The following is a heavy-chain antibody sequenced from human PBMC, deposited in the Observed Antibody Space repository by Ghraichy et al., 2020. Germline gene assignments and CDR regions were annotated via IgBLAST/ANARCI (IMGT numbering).Heavy chain of an antibody. Sequence: SETLSLTCAVYGGSFSGYYWSWIRQPPGKGLEWIGEINHSGSTNYNPSLKSRVTISVDTSKNQFSLKLSSVTAADTAVYYCARGPYGYCSSTSCYNFGFGWFDPWGQGTLVTVSS. D-gene: IGHD2-2*02. CDR3: ARGPYGYCSSTSCYNFGFGWFDP. J-gene: IGHJ5*02. CDR2: INHSGST. V-gene: IGHV4-34*01. CDR1: GGSFSGYY.